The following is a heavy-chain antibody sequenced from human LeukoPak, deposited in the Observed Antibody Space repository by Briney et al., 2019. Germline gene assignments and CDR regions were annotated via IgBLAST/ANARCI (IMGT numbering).Heavy chain of an antibody. CDR2: ISSSGVST. CDR3: AKAPANYVDTAMGTFDY. J-gene: IGHJ4*02. D-gene: IGHD5-18*01. CDR1: GFTFSDYY. Sequence: GGSLRLSCAASGFTFSDYYMSWIRQAPGKGLEWVSAISSSGVSTYYADSVKGRFTISRDNSKNTLYLQMNSLRAEDTAVYYCAKAPANYVDTAMGTFDYWGQGTLVTVSS. V-gene: IGHV3-23*01.